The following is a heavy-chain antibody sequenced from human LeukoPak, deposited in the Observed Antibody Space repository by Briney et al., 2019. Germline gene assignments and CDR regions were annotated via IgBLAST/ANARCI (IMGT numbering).Heavy chain of an antibody. J-gene: IGHJ4*02. CDR1: GFTFSSYA. Sequence: PGRSLRLSCAASGFTFSSYAMPWVRQAPVKGLEWVAVISYDGSNKYYADSVKGRFTISRDNSKNTLYLQMNSLRAEDTAVYYCARGGQSGSSGSYSFDYWGQGTLVTVSS. V-gene: IGHV3-30-3*01. CDR3: ARGGQSGSSGSYSFDY. CDR2: ISYDGSNK. D-gene: IGHD3-10*01.